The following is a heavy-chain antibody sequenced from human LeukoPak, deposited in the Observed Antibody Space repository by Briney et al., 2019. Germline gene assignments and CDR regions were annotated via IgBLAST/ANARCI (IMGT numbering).Heavy chain of an antibody. V-gene: IGHV4-38-2*02. CDR3: ARGPGVLDY. J-gene: IGHJ4*02. Sequence: SETLSLTCTVSGYSISSGYYWGWIRQPPGKGLEWIGSIYHSGSTYYNPSLKSRVTISVDTSKNQFSLKLSSVTAADTAVYYCARGPGVLDYWGQGTLVTVSS. CDR2: IYHSGST. CDR1: GYSISSGYY.